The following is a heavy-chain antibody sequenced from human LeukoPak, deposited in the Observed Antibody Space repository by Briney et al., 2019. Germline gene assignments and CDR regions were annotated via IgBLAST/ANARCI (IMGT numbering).Heavy chain of an antibody. D-gene: IGHD3-10*01. CDR3: ARGGNYYGSGTYNYFDY. CDR1: GSLFTSYW. V-gene: IGHV5-51*01. CDR2: IYPDDSDT. Sequence: GEALEISCKGSGSLFTSYWIGGGRQMPGKGLEWMGIIYPDDSDTKYSPSFQGQVTISADKSISTAYLQWSSLKASDIAMYYCARGGNYYGSGTYNYFDYWGQGTLVTDSS. J-gene: IGHJ4*02.